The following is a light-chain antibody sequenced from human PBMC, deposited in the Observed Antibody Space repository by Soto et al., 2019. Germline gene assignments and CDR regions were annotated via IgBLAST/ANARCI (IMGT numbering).Light chain of an antibody. J-gene: IGKJ1*01. CDR1: QSVSSSY. CDR2: GAS. V-gene: IGKV3-20*01. CDR3: QQYGSSGT. Sequence: EVVLTQSPGTLSLSPGGRATISCRASQSVSSSYLAWYQQKPGQAPRLLIYGASSRATGIPDRFSGSGSGTDFTLTISRLEPEDFAVDYCQQYGSSGTVGQGTKVDIK.